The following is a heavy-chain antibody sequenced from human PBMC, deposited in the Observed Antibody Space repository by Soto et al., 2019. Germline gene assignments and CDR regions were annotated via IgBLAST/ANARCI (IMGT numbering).Heavy chain of an antibody. CDR3: ARGETDRSGWFYYYYYMDV. Sequence: QVQLVQSGAEVKKPGASVKVSCKASGYTFTSYYMHWVRQAPGQGLEWMGIINPSGGSTSYAQKFQGRVNMTRDTSTSTVYMELSSLRSEDTAVYYCARGETDRSGWFYYYYYMDVWGKGTTVTVSS. CDR1: GYTFTSYY. D-gene: IGHD6-19*01. V-gene: IGHV1-46*03. CDR2: INPSGGST. J-gene: IGHJ6*03.